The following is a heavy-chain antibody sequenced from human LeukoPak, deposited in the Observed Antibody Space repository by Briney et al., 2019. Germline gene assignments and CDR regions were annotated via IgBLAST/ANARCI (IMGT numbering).Heavy chain of an antibody. J-gene: IGHJ4*02. Sequence: SSVNVSCMPSGYTFTRYYMHWVRQAPGQGREGMGWINPNSGGTNYAQKFQGRGTITRDTSISTAYMELSRLRSDDPAVYYCARTGTTSNFDYWGQGTLVTVSS. D-gene: IGHD1-1*01. CDR3: ARTGTTSNFDY. CDR2: INPNSGGT. CDR1: GYTFTRYY. V-gene: IGHV1-2*02.